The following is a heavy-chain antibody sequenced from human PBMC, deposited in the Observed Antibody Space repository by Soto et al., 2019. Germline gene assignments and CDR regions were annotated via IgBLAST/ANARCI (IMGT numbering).Heavy chain of an antibody. Sequence: NPSETLSLTCTVSGASISSYYWSWIRQPPGKGLEWIGYMYYSGSTNYNPSLKSRVTMSVDTSKNQFSLKLSSVTAADTAVYYCARKYYYDSSGYSHFDYWGQGTLVTVSS. D-gene: IGHD3-22*01. V-gene: IGHV4-59*01. CDR2: MYYSGST. J-gene: IGHJ4*02. CDR3: ARKYYYDSSGYSHFDY. CDR1: GASISSYY.